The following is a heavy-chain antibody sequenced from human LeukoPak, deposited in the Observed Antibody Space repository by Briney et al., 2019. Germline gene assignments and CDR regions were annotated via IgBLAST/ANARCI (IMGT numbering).Heavy chain of an antibody. CDR1: GFTFSSYA. V-gene: IGHV3-23*01. CDR3: AKDPRYQLHHWAYYFDY. J-gene: IGHJ4*02. CDR2: ISGSGGST. Sequence: GGSLRLSCAASGFTFSSYAMSWVRQAPGKGLEWVSAISGSGGSTYYADSVKGRFTISRDNSKNTLYLQMNSLRAEDTAVYYCAKDPRYQLHHWAYYFDYWGQGTLVTVSS. D-gene: IGHD2-2*01.